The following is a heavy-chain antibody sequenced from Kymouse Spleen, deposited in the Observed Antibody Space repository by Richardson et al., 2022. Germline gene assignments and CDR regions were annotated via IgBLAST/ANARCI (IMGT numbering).Heavy chain of an antibody. CDR1: GGSFSGYY. CDR3: ARERITIFGVVIPYYYYYGMDV. V-gene: IGHV4-34*01. CDR2: INHSGST. J-gene: IGHJ6*02. Sequence: QVQLQQWGAGLLKPSETLSLTCAVYGGSFSGYYWSWIRQPPGKGLEWIGEINHSGSTNYNPSLKSRVTISVDTSKNQFSLKLSSVTAADTAVYYCARERITIFGVVIPYYYYYGMDVWGQGTTVTVSS. D-gene: IGHD3-3*01.